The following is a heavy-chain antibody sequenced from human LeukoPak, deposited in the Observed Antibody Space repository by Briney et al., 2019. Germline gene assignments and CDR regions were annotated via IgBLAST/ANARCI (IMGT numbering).Heavy chain of an antibody. J-gene: IGHJ2*01. Sequence: GGSLRLSCAASGFTFSSYAMSWVRQAPGKGLEWVSAISGSGGSTYYADSVKGRFTISRDNSKNTLYLQMNSLRAEDTAVYYCAKGGGTHYYDSSGYYPEGSFDLWGRDTLVTVSS. CDR1: GFTFSSYA. CDR2: ISGSGGST. CDR3: AKGGGTHYYDSSGYYPEGSFDL. V-gene: IGHV3-23*01. D-gene: IGHD3-22*01.